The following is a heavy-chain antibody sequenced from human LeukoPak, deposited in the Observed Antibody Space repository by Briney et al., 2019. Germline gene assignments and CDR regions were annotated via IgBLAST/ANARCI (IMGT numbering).Heavy chain of an antibody. CDR1: GGTFSSYA. Sequence: SVKVSCKASGGTFSSYAISWVRQAPGQGLEWMGGIIPIFGTANYAQKFQGRVTMTTDTSTSTAYMELRSLRSDDTAVYYCARGGYYDSSGYPNWGQGTLVTVSS. CDR2: IIPIFGTA. V-gene: IGHV1-69*05. D-gene: IGHD3-22*01. J-gene: IGHJ4*02. CDR3: ARGGYYDSSGYPN.